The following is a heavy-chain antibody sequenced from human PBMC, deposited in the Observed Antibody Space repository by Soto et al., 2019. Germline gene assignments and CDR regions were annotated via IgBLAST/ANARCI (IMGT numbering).Heavy chain of an antibody. J-gene: IGHJ4*02. CDR2: ISYDGSIK. CDR1: GFTFNSHS. Sequence: VQLVESGGGVVQPGRSLRLSCAASGFTFNSHSIQWVRQAPGKGLEWVAVISYDGSIKYYADSVKGRFTISRDNSKNTAYLQMNSLRAEDTAVFYCAREWSTSGDLDYWGQGTLVIVSS. CDR3: AREWSTSGDLDY. D-gene: IGHD3-10*01. V-gene: IGHV3-30-3*01.